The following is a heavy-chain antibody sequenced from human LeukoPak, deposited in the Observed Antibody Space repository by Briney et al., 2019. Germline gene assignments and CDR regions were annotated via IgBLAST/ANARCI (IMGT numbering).Heavy chain of an antibody. D-gene: IGHD2-15*01. CDR1: GGTFSSYD. V-gene: IGHV1-69*04. Sequence: SVKVSCKASGGTFSSYDISWVRQAPGQGLERMGRIIPILGIANYAQKFQGRVTITADKSTSTAYMELSSLRSEDTAVYYCAGEHVVVVAATQFDPWGQGTLVTVSS. CDR2: IIPILGIA. CDR3: AGEHVVVVAATQFDP. J-gene: IGHJ5*02.